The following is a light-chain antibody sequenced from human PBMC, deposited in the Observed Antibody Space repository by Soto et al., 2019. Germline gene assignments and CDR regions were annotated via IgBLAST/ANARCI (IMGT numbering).Light chain of an antibody. J-gene: IGLJ2*01. CDR1: ISDIGGYNY. Sequence: QSALTQPASVSGSPGQSISISCTGTISDIGGYNYVSWYQQHPGKAPTLIIYEVSKRPSGVSIRFSGSKSANTASLTISGLQAEDEADYYCSSYRNTNTLRVFGGGTKLTVL. CDR2: EVS. V-gene: IGLV2-14*01. CDR3: SSYRNTNTLRV.